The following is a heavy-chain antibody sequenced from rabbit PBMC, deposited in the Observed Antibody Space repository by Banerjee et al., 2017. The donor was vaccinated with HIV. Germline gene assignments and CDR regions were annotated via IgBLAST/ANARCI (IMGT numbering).Heavy chain of an antibody. D-gene: IGHD6-1*01. CDR2: INTITGKS. CDR3: ARDTVYAAYAGCGHATLHYLDL. CDR1: GVSFSDQDV. Sequence: EQLEASGGGLVKPEGSLTLTCKASGVSFSDQDVMCWVRQAPGEGLEWIACINTITGKSVYASWAKGRFSMSRTSSTTVTLQMTSLTAADTATYLCARDTVYAAYAGCGHATLHYLDLWGPGTLVTVS. V-gene: IGHV1S45*01. J-gene: IGHJ4*01.